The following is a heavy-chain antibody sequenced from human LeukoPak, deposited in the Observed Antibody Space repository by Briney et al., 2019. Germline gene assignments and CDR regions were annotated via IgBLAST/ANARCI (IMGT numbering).Heavy chain of an antibody. CDR1: GFTVSSTY. J-gene: IGHJ4*02. Sequence: GGSLRLSCVLSGFTVSSTYISWFRQTPGKGLEWVSVISNSGGSTDYADSVKGRFIVSRDNSKNTLYLQMNSLRAEDMAVYYCAKGYYYDSSGYPYYFDYWGQGTLVTVSS. CDR2: ISNSGGST. D-gene: IGHD3-22*01. V-gene: IGHV3-53*05. CDR3: AKGYYYDSSGYPYYFDY.